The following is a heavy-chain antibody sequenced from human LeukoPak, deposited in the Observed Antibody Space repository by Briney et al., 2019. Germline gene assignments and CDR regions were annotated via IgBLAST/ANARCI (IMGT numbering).Heavy chain of an antibody. CDR3: ARGGEEGATNFDY. Sequence: KPSETLSLTCAVSGGSISSGGYSWSWIRQPPGKGLEWIGYTYHSGSTYYNPSLKSRVTISVDRSKNQFSLKLSSVTAADTAVYYCARGGEEGATNFDYWGQGTLVTVSS. CDR2: TYHSGST. CDR1: GGSISSGGYS. J-gene: IGHJ4*02. V-gene: IGHV4-30-2*01. D-gene: IGHD1-26*01.